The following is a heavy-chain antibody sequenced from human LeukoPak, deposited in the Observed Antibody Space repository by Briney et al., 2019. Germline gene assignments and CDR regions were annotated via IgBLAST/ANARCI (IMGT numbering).Heavy chain of an antibody. CDR1: GFTFSSYG. D-gene: IGHD4/OR15-4a*01. CDR3: ARAGAKYGSGAFDI. V-gene: IGHV3-48*03. Sequence: GGSLRLSCAASGFTFSSYGMNWVRQAPGKGLEWVSYISSSGSTIYYADSVKGRFTISRDNAKNSLYLQMNSLRAEDTAVYYCARAGAKYGSGAFDIWGQGTMVTVSS. CDR2: ISSSGSTI. J-gene: IGHJ3*02.